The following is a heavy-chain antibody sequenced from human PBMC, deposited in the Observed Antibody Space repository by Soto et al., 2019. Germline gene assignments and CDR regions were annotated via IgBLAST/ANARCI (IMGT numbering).Heavy chain of an antibody. Sequence: QVQLVESGGGVVQPGRSLRLSCAASGFTFSSYGMHWVRQAPGKGLEWVAVIWYDGSNKYYADSVKGRFTISRDNSKNTLYLQMNSLRAEDTAVYYCARDPVLRYFDWLLSDYYYGMDVWGQGTTVTVSS. CDR2: IWYDGSNK. CDR1: GFTFSSYG. D-gene: IGHD3-9*01. CDR3: ARDPVLRYFDWLLSDYYYGMDV. J-gene: IGHJ6*02. V-gene: IGHV3-33*01.